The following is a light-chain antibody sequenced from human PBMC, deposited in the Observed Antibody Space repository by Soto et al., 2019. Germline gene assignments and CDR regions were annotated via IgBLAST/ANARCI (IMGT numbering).Light chain of an antibody. Sequence: EIVLTQSPATLSLSPGERATLSCRASQSVSSYLAWYQQKPGQAPRLLIYDASNRATGIPARFSGSGSGTDFTLTISSLKPEDFAVYYCQQRSKFGPGTKVDIK. J-gene: IGKJ3*01. CDR1: QSVSSY. CDR3: QQRSK. CDR2: DAS. V-gene: IGKV3-11*01.